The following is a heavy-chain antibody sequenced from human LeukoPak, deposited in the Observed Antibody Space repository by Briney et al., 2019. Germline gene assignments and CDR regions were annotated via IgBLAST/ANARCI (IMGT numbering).Heavy chain of an antibody. CDR3: ALSPSIAAAGTNS. Sequence: GGSLRLSCAASGFTFSSYGMHWVRQAPGKGLEWVAVISYDGSNKYYADSVKGRFTISRDNSKNTLYLQMNSLRAEDTAVYYCALSPSIAAAGTNSWGQGTLVTVSS. CDR2: ISYDGSNK. V-gene: IGHV3-30*03. J-gene: IGHJ4*02. CDR1: GFTFSSYG. D-gene: IGHD6-13*01.